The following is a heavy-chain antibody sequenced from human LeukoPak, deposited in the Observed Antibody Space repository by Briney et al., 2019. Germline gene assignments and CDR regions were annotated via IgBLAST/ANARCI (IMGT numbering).Heavy chain of an antibody. J-gene: IGHJ4*02. CDR3: ARGVTMIVVVIDY. V-gene: IGHV3-30-3*01. Sequence: GASLRLSCAASGFTFSSYAMPWVRQAPGKGLEWVAVISYDGSNKYYADSVKGRFTIPRDNSKNTLYLQMNSLRAEDTAVYYCARGVTMIVVVIDYWGQGTLVTVSS. CDR1: GFTFSSYA. D-gene: IGHD3-22*01. CDR2: ISYDGSNK.